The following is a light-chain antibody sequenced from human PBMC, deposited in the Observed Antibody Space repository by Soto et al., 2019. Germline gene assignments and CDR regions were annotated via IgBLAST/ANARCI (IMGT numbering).Light chain of an antibody. CDR3: QQASSFPLA. CDR2: AAS. CDR1: QDISSW. Sequence: IPKTPSPPSVSASVGDIVFITCRASQDISSWLAWYQQKPGKAPKLLIYAASSLQHGVPSRFSGSGSGTDFTLTISSLQPEDFASYYCQQASSFPLAVGGGTKV. V-gene: IGKV1-12*01. J-gene: IGKJ4*01.